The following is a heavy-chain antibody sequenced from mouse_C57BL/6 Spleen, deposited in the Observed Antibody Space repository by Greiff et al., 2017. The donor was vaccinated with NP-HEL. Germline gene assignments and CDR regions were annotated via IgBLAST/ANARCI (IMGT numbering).Heavy chain of an antibody. V-gene: IGHV1-26*01. J-gene: IGHJ4*01. CDR2: INPNNGGT. CDR1: GYTFTDYY. CDR3: ARRGGRGDYYAMDY. D-gene: IGHD3-3*01. Sequence: EVQLQQSGPELVKPGASVKISCKASGYTFTDYYMNWVKQSHGKSLEWIGDINPNNGGTSYNQKFKGKATLTVDKSSSTAYMELRSLTSEDSAVYYCARRGGRGDYYAMDYWGQGTSVTVSS.